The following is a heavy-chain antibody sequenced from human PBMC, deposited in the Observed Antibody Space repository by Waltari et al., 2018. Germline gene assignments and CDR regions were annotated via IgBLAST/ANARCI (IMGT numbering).Heavy chain of an antibody. CDR3: ARQKWELSYYYYYYMDV. CDR1: GGTFSSYA. V-gene: IGHV1-69*05. Sequence: QVQLVQSGAEVKKPGSSVKVSCKASGGTFSSYAISWVRQAPGQGLEWMGGIIPIFGTANYAQKFQGRVTMTTDESTSTAYMELSSLRSEDTAVYYCARQKWELSYYYYYYMDVWGKGTTVTVSS. D-gene: IGHD1-26*01. CDR2: IIPIFGTA. J-gene: IGHJ6*03.